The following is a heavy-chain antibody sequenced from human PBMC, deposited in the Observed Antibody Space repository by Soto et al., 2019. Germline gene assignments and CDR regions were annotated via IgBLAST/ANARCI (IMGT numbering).Heavy chain of an antibody. J-gene: IGHJ4*02. CDR3: AIPGAGDFDY. V-gene: IGHV4-4*02. Sequence: SETLSLTCAVSGASISNTNWWSWVRQPPGKGLEWIGEIYHSGTTNCDPSLKSRVTISVDKSKNQFSLNLSSVTAADTAVYYCAIPGAGDFDYWGQGTLVTVSS. CDR2: IYHSGTT. CDR1: GASISNTNW. D-gene: IGHD6-13*01.